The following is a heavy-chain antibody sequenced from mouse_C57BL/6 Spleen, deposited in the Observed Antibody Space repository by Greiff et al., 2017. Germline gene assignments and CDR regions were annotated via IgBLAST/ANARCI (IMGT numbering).Heavy chain of an antibody. J-gene: IGHJ4*01. CDR1: GFNIKNTY. D-gene: IGHD1-1*01. V-gene: IGHV14-3*01. Sequence: VQLKESVAELVRPGASVKLSCTASGFNIKNTYMHWVKQRPEHGLEWIGRIDPANGNTKYAPKFQGMATITADTTSNTAYLQLSSLTSADTAIYYCARSGYGSSPYAMDYWGQGTSVTVSS. CDR2: IDPANGNT. CDR3: ARSGYGSSPYAMDY.